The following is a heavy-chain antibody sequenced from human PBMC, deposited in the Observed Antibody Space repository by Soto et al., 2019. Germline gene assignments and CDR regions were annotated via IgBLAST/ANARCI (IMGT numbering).Heavy chain of an antibody. Sequence: SVKVSCKASGGTFSSYRINWVRQAPGQGLEWVGGTVPIYRTADYAQKFQGRVTITADESARTSYMELRSLKPQDTAVYYCVRDSGAKLSSSWGQGTLVTVSS. D-gene: IGHD6-13*01. J-gene: IGHJ4*02. CDR3: VRDSGAKLSSS. V-gene: IGHV1-69*13. CDR2: TVPIYRTA. CDR1: GGTFSSYR.